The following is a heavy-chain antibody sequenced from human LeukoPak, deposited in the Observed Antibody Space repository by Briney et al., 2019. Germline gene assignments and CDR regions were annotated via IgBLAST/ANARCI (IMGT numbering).Heavy chain of an antibody. CDR2: ISAYNGNT. J-gene: IGHJ4*02. D-gene: IGHD6-6*01. V-gene: IGHV1-18*01. CDR3: ARASSPSSSGFGYFDY. Sequence: GASVKVSCKASGYTFTSYGISWVRQAPGQGLEWMGWISAYNGNTNYAQKLQGRVTITTDTSTSTAYMDLRSLRSDDTAVYYCARASSPSSSGFGYFDYWGQGTLVTVSS. CDR1: GYTFTSYG.